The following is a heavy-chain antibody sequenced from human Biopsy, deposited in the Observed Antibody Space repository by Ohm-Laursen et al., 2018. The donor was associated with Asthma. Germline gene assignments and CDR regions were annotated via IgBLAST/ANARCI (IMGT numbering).Heavy chain of an antibody. D-gene: IGHD3-3*01. Sequence: SLRLSCAASGFTFSSYGMNWVRQAPGKGLEWVSSISSSSSYIYYADSVKGRFTISRDNAKNSLYLQMNSLRAEDTAVYYCARVDTIFGVVIPIYYYYGMDVWGQGTTVTVSS. V-gene: IGHV3-21*01. CDR3: ARVDTIFGVVIPIYYYYGMDV. CDR2: ISSSSSYI. CDR1: GFTFSSYG. J-gene: IGHJ6*02.